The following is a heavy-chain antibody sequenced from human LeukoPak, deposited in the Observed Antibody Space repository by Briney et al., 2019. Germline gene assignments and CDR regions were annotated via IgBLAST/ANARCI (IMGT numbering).Heavy chain of an antibody. V-gene: IGHV3-30*02. CDR3: AAASYYYYYYMDV. Sequence: GGSLRLSCAASGFTFSSYGMHWVRQAPGKGLEWVAFIRYDGSNKYYADSVKGRFTISRDNSKNTPYLQMNSLRAEDTAVYYCAAASYYYYYYMDVWGKGTTVTVSS. J-gene: IGHJ6*03. CDR2: IRYDGSNK. CDR1: GFTFSSYG. D-gene: IGHD2-15*01.